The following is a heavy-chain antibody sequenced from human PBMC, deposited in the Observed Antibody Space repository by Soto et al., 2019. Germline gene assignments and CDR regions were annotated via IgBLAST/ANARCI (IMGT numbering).Heavy chain of an antibody. J-gene: IGHJ4*02. Sequence: PSETLSLTCAVSGGSISSSNWWSWVRQPPGKGLEWIGEIYHSGSTNYNPSLKSRVTISVDKSKNQFSLKLSSVTAADTAVYYCATTQLYSSSWIDYWGQGTLVTVSS. CDR2: IYHSGST. D-gene: IGHD6-13*01. V-gene: IGHV4-4*02. CDR1: GGSISSSNW. CDR3: ATTQLYSSSWIDY.